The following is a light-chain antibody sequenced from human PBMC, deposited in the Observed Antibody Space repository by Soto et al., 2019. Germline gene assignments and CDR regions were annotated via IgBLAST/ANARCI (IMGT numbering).Light chain of an antibody. V-gene: IGKV3-11*01. CDR2: DAS. J-gene: IGKJ3*01. CDR3: QQRGTWPRFT. CDR1: QSVSGY. Sequence: EIVLTQSPATLSLSPGERATLSCRASQSVSGYLAWYQQKPGQAPRLLIYDASTRATDIPARFSGSGSGTDFTLTITSLEPEDFALYYCQQRGTWPRFTVGPGTKVHIK.